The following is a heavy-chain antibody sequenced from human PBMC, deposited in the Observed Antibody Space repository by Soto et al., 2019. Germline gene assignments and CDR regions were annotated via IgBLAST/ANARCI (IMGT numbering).Heavy chain of an antibody. CDR1: GFTFSSYG. Sequence: GGSLRLSCAASGFTFSSYGMHWVRQAPGKGLEWVAVISYDGSNKYYADSVKGRFTISRDNSKNTLYLQMNSLRAEDTAVYYCAKDREITMVRGVTRYGMDVWGQGTTVTVSS. J-gene: IGHJ6*02. CDR3: AKDREITMVRGVTRYGMDV. CDR2: ISYDGSNK. D-gene: IGHD3-10*01. V-gene: IGHV3-30*18.